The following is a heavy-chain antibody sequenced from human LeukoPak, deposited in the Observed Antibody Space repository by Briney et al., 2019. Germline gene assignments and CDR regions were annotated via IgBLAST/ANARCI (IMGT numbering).Heavy chain of an antibody. CDR1: GFTFSSYA. V-gene: IGHV3-30-3*01. CDR3: AKGETVTTTSFDY. Sequence: GGSLRLSCAASGFTFSSYAMHWVRQAPGKGLEWVAVISYDGSNKYYADSVKGRFTISRDNSKNTLYLQVNSLRAEDTAVYYCAKGETVTTTSFDYWGQGTLVTVSS. CDR2: ISYDGSNK. J-gene: IGHJ4*02. D-gene: IGHD4-17*01.